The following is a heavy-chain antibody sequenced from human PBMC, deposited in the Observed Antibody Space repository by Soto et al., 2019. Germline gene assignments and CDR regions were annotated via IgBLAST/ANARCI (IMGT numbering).Heavy chain of an antibody. J-gene: IGHJ3*02. CDR1: GYTFTSYG. D-gene: IGHD4-17*01. CDR2: ISAYNGNT. Sequence: GASVKVSCKASGYTFTSYGISWVRQAPGQGLEWMGWISAYNGNTNYAQKLQGRVTMTTDTSTSTAYMELRSLRSDDTAVYYCARYFSDDYGDFDAFDIWGQGTMVTVSS. V-gene: IGHV1-18*01. CDR3: ARYFSDDYGDFDAFDI.